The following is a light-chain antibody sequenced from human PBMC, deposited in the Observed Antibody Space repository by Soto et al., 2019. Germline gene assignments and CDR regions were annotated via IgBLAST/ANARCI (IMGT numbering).Light chain of an antibody. Sequence: DIVLTQSPATRSVSPGERAAVSCRASQSVSRSSLAWYQQRPGQAPRLLIYGASSRATGIPARFSGSGSGKEFTLTISRLEPEDFAVYCCQQYGSSPLTFCGGTMVDVK. V-gene: IGKV3-20*01. CDR2: GAS. CDR1: QSVSRSS. CDR3: QQYGSSPLT. J-gene: IGKJ4*01.